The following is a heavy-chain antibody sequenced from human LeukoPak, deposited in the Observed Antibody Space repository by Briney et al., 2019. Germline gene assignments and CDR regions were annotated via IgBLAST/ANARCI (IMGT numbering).Heavy chain of an antibody. J-gene: IGHJ6*03. D-gene: IGHD3-22*01. CDR1: GFIFSSHG. V-gene: IGHV3-74*01. Sequence: GGTLRLSCAASGFIFSSHGMNWVRQAPGKGLVWVSRINSDGSRTTYADSVKGRFTISRDNAKNTLYLQMNSLRAEDTAVYYCARDGDGSSGYCYELEEGYYMDVWGKGTTVTISS. CDR3: ARDGDGSSGYCYELEEGYYMDV. CDR2: INSDGSRT.